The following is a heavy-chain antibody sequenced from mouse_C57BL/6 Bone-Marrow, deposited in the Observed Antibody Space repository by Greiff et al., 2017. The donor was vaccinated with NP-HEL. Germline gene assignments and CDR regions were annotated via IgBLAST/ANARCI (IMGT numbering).Heavy chain of an antibody. CDR2: INPGSGGT. CDR1: GYAFTNYL. D-gene: IGHD2-2*01. Sequence: QVQLQQSGAELVRPGTSVKVSCKASGYAFTNYLIEWVKQRPGQGLEWIGVINPGSGGTNYNEKFKGKATLTADKSSSTAYMQLSSLTSEDAAVYLCARWLQREDYWGQGTTLTVSS. J-gene: IGHJ2*01. V-gene: IGHV1-54*01. CDR3: ARWLQREDY.